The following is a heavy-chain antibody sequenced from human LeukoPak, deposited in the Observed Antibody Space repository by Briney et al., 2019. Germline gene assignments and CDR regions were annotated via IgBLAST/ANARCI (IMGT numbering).Heavy chain of an antibody. V-gene: IGHV3-49*04. J-gene: IGHJ4*02. CDR1: GFTFGDYA. CDR3: TRDGPEVDY. CDR2: IKSKAYGGTT. Sequence: PGRSLRLSCTASGFTFGDYAMSWVRQAPGKGLEWVGLIKSKAYGGTTEYATSVKGRITISSDDSKSIVYLQLNSLKTEDTAVYYWTRDGPEVDYWGQGTLVTVSS.